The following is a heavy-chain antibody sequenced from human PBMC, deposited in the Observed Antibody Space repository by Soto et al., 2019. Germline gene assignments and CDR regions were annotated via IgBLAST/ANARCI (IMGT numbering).Heavy chain of an antibody. V-gene: IGHV3-23*01. Sequence: GGSLRLSCAASGFTFSSYAMSWVRQAPGKGLEWVSAISGSGGSTYYADSVKGRFTISRDNSKNTLYLQMNSLRAEDTAVYYCAKVIGSSGDGYNILDYWGQGTLVTVSS. J-gene: IGHJ4*02. CDR1: GFTFSSYA. D-gene: IGHD5-12*01. CDR2: ISGSGGST. CDR3: AKVIGSSGDGYNILDY.